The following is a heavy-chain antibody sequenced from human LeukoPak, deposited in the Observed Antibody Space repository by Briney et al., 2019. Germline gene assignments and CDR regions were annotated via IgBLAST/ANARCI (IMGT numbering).Heavy chain of an antibody. J-gene: IGHJ4*02. CDR1: GFIFSDHY. Sequence: PGGSLRLSCAASGFIFSDHYMDWVRQAPEKGLEWVGRTRNKANSYTTEYAASVKGRFTISRDDSKNSLYLQMNSLKTEDTAVYYCARPGILTGYYYFDYWGQGTLVTVSS. CDR3: ARPGILTGYYYFDY. V-gene: IGHV3-72*01. CDR2: TRNKANSYTT. D-gene: IGHD3-9*01.